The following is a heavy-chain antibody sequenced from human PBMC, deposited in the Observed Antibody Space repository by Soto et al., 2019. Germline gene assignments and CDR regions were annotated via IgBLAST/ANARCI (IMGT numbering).Heavy chain of an antibody. CDR2: IWYDGSQK. V-gene: IGHV3-33*01. Sequence: QVQLVESGGGVVQTGGSLRLSCAASGFTFRNHGMYWVRQAPGKGLEWLTIIWYDGSQKYYADSVKGRFAVSRDNSKNALYLQMNSLRVEDTSVYYCARAGYCGPGCYYYFDYWGQGTLVTVSS. J-gene: IGHJ4*02. CDR3: ARAGYCGPGCYYYFDY. CDR1: GFTFRNHG. D-gene: IGHD2-21*02.